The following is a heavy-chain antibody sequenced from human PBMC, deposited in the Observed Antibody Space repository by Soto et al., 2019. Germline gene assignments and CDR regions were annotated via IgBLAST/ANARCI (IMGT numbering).Heavy chain of an antibody. V-gene: IGHV3-66*01. CDR2: ISNRGDT. CDR1: GFIVSDTY. Sequence: EVQLVESGGGLVQPGGSLRLSCTASGFIVSDTYMNWVRQAPGKGLEWVSVISNRGDTHYADSVRGRFSLSRDIADNTLYLQMNNLRVEDTAVYYCARDPRYCRGGSCSITGDAFDIWGQGTMVTVSS. CDR3: ARDPRYCRGGSCSITGDAFDI. J-gene: IGHJ3*02. D-gene: IGHD2-15*01.